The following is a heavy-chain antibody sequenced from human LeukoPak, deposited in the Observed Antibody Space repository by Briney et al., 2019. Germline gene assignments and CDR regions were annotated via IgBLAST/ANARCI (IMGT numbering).Heavy chain of an antibody. CDR1: GFTFSSYA. Sequence: GGSLRLSCAASGFTFSSYAMHWVRQAPGKGLEWVAVISYDGSNKYYADSVKGRFTISRDNSKNTLYLQMNSLRAEDTAVYYCASGLHSSSWYHPPDAEYFQHWGQGTLVTVSS. D-gene: IGHD6-13*01. J-gene: IGHJ1*01. V-gene: IGHV3-30-3*01. CDR2: ISYDGSNK. CDR3: ASGLHSSSWYHPPDAEYFQH.